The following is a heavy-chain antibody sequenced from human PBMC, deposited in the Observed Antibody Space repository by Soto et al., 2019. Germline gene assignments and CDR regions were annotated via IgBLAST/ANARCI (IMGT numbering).Heavy chain of an antibody. CDR2: INSYNGNT. Sequence: ASVKVSCKASGGTFSRYSITWVRQAPGQGLEWMGWINSYNGNTNYAQKLQGRVTMTTDTSTSTAYMELRSLRSDDTAVYYCAREPVAGIWFDPWGQGTLVTVSS. J-gene: IGHJ5*02. CDR3: AREPVAGIWFDP. CDR1: GGTFSRYS. V-gene: IGHV1-18*01. D-gene: IGHD6-19*01.